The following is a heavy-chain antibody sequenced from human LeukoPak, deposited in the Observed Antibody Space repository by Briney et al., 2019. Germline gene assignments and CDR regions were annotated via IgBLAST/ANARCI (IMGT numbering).Heavy chain of an antibody. CDR1: GFTFDDCA. J-gene: IGHJ4*02. D-gene: IGHD5-18*01. CDR3: AKDNTALPSVIDY. CDR2: ISWNSGSI. V-gene: IGHV3-9*03. Sequence: GGSLRLSCAASGFTFDDCAMHWVRLAPGKGQEWVSGISWNSGSIGYADSVKGRFTISRDNAKNSLYLQMNSLRAEDMALYYCAKDNTALPSVIDYWGQGTLVTVSS.